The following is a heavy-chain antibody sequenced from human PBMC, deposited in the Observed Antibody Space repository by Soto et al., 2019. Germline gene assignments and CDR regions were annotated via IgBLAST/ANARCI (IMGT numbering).Heavy chain of an antibody. CDR2: IIPIFGTA. V-gene: IGHV1-69*13. CDR1: GGTFSSYA. CDR3: ARGGDYYDSSGYYDY. D-gene: IGHD3-22*01. Sequence: ASVKVSCKASGGTFSSYAISWVRQAPGQGLEWMGGIIPIFGTANYAQKFQGRVTITADESTSTAYMELSSLRSEDTAVYYCARGGDYYDSSGYYDYWGQGTLVTVSS. J-gene: IGHJ4*02.